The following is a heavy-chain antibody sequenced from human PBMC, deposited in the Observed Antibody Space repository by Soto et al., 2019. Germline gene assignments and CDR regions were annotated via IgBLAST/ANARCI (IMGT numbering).Heavy chain of an antibody. CDR3: AKTTDRSGYYSRFDY. J-gene: IGHJ4*02. CDR1: GFTFSSYG. Sequence: QVQLVESGGGVVQPGMSLRLSCAASGFTFSSYGMHWVRQAPGKGLEWVAAISYEGSNKYYTDSVKGRFTISRDNSKNKLYLQMNILGVEDTAVFYCAKTTDRSGYYSRFDYWGQGTLVTVSS. V-gene: IGHV3-30*18. D-gene: IGHD3-22*01. CDR2: ISYEGSNK.